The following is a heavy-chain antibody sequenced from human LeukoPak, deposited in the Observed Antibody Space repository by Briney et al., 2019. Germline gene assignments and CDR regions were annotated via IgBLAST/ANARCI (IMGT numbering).Heavy chain of an antibody. Sequence: AGGSLRLSCAASGFTFSSHAMPWVRQAPGKGLEWVAVISYDGSNKYYADSVKGRFTISRDNSKSTLYLQMNSLRAEDTAVYYCARNGIYQLHWVWFDPWGQGTLVTVSS. CDR2: ISYDGSNK. J-gene: IGHJ5*02. CDR1: GFTFSSHA. V-gene: IGHV3-30-3*01. D-gene: IGHD2-2*01. CDR3: ARNGIYQLHWVWFDP.